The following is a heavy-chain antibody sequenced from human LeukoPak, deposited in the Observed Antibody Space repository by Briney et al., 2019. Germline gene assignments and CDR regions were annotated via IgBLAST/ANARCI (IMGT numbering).Heavy chain of an antibody. CDR3: ARKSFTFGGVIVTGENWFDP. D-gene: IGHD3-16*02. Sequence: GASVKVSCKASGYTFTSYGISWVRQAPGQGLEWMGWISAYNGNTNYAQKLQGRVTMTTDTSTSTAYMELRSLRSDDTAVYYCARKSFTFGGVIVTGENWFDPWGQGTLVTVSS. CDR1: GYTFTSYG. J-gene: IGHJ5*02. CDR2: ISAYNGNT. V-gene: IGHV1-18*01.